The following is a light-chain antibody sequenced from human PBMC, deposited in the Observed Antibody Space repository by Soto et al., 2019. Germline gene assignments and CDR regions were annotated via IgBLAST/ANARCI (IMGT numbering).Light chain of an antibody. CDR1: QSVLYSSNNKNY. Sequence: DIVMTQSPDSLAVSLGERTTINCKSSQSVLYSSNNKNYLAWYQQKAGQPPKLIIYWASTRESGVPDRFSGGGSGTDFTLTIISLQAEDVAVYYCQQYYRTSWTFGQGTKVEIK. CDR2: WAS. CDR3: QQYYRTSWT. V-gene: IGKV4-1*01. J-gene: IGKJ1*01.